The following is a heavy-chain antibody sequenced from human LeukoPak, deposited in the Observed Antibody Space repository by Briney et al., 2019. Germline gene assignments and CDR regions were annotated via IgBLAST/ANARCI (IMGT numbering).Heavy chain of an antibody. V-gene: IGHV4-59*12. CDR3: ARVRGRTGGHDY. J-gene: IGHJ4*02. Sequence: SETLSLTCTVSGVSISSYYWSWIRQPPGKGLEWVGYIYYSGSTNYNPSLKSRVTMSLDTSKNQFSLKLSSVTAADTAVYYCARVRGRTGGHDYWGQGTLVTVSS. CDR2: IYYSGST. D-gene: IGHD3-10*01. CDR1: GVSISSYY.